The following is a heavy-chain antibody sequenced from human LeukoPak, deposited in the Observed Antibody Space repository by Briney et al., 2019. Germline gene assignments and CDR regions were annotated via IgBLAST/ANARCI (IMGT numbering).Heavy chain of an antibody. CDR3: AHRPPESSSGLDY. CDR1: GYSISSGYY. J-gene: IGHJ4*02. V-gene: IGHV4-38-2*01. Sequence: PSETLSLTCSVSGYSISSGYYWGWIRQPPGKGLEWIGSIYHSGSTYYNPSLKSRVTISVDTSKNQFSLKLSSVTAADTAVYYCAHRPPESSSGLDYWGQGTLVTVSS. CDR2: IYHSGST. D-gene: IGHD1-14*01.